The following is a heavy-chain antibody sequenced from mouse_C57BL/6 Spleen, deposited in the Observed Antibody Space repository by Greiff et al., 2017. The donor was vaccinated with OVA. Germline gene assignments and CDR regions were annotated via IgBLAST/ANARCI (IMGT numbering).Heavy chain of an antibody. CDR3: ARGGTEYYFDY. D-gene: IGHD3-3*01. V-gene: IGHV1-69*01. J-gene: IGHJ2*01. CDR1: GYTFTSYW. Sequence: QVQLKQSGAELVMPGASVKLSCKASGYTFTSYWMHWVKQRPGQGLEWIGEIDPSDSYTNYNQKFKGKSTLTVDKSSSTAYMQLSSLTSEDSAVYYCARGGTEYYFDYWGQGTTLTVSS. CDR2: IDPSDSYT.